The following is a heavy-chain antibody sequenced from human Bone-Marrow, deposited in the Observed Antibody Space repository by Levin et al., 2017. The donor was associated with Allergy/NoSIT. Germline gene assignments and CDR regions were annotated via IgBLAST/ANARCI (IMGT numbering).Heavy chain of an antibody. CDR2: IYYSGST. CDR1: GGSISSGGYY. J-gene: IGHJ5*02. V-gene: IGHV4-31*03. Sequence: PSETLSLTCTVSGGSISSGGYYWSWIRQHPGKGLEWIGYIYYSGSTYYNPSLKSRVTISVDTSKNQFSLKLSSVTAADTAVYYCARDHYYYDSSGPHGTWFDPWGQGTLVTVSS. D-gene: IGHD3-22*01. CDR3: ARDHYYYDSSGPHGTWFDP.